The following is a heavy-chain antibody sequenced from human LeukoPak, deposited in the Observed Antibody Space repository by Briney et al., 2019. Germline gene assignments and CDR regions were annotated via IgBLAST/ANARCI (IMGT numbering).Heavy chain of an antibody. D-gene: IGHD5-18*01. CDR2: ISSSSSTI. J-gene: IGHJ4*02. V-gene: IGHV3-48*04. CDR3: ARASYGIVRPPDY. CDR1: GFTFSSYS. Sequence: GGSLRLSCAASGFTFSSYSMNWVRQAPGKGLEGVAYISSSSSTIYYADSVKGRFTISRDNAKKSLYMQMNSLRAEHTAVYYCARASYGIVRPPDYWGQGTLLTVSS.